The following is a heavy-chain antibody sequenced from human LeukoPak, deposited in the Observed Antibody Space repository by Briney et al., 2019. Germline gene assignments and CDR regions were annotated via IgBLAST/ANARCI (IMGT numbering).Heavy chain of an antibody. CDR3: ARGPGIAGATTTTLPFDY. CDR1: GYTFTSYG. Sequence: EASVKVSCKASGYTFTSYGISWERQAPGQGLEWMGWMNPTSGNTGYAQKFQGRVTMTRNTSISTAYMELSSLRSEDTAVYYCARGPGIAGATTTTLPFDYWGQGTLVTVSS. D-gene: IGHD1-26*01. CDR2: MNPTSGNT. V-gene: IGHV1-8*02. J-gene: IGHJ4*02.